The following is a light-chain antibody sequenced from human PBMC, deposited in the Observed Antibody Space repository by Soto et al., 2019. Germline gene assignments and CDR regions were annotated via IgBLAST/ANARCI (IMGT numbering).Light chain of an antibody. J-gene: IGLJ3*02. CDR2: NDH. CDR3: AAWYDSFWV. Sequence: QSVLTQPPSASGTPGQGVTISCSGSSSNIGTNTVRWYRQLPGTAPKVLIYNDHERPSGVPDRFSGSKSGTSASLAISGLQSEDEADYYCAAWYDSFWVFGGGTKLTVL. V-gene: IGLV1-44*01. CDR1: SSNIGTNT.